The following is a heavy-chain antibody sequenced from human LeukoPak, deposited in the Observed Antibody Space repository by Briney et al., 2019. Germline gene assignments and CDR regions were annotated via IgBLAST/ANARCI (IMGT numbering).Heavy chain of an antibody. D-gene: IGHD4-17*01. J-gene: IGHJ6*02. CDR1: GFTFSSYA. Sequence: GGSLRLSCAASGFTFSSYAMHWVRQAPGKGLEWVAVISYDGSNKYYADSVKGRFTISRDNSKNTLYLQMNSLRAEDTAVYYCASDYGDYVTLPYYGMDVWGQGTTVTVSS. CDR3: ASDYGDYVTLPYYGMDV. V-gene: IGHV3-30-3*01. CDR2: ISYDGSNK.